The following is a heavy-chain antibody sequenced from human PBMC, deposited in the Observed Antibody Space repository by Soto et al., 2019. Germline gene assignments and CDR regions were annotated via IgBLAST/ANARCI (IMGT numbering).Heavy chain of an antibody. CDR1: GFTFSDYY. Sequence: GGSLRLSCAASGFTFSDYYMSWIRQAPGKGLEWVSYISSSSSYTNYADSVKGRFTISRDNAKNSLYLQMNSLRAEDTAVYYCARAGSTSQYFEYWGQGTMVTVSS. CDR2: ISSSSSYT. D-gene: IGHD2-2*01. J-gene: IGHJ4*02. CDR3: ARAGSTSQYFEY. V-gene: IGHV3-11*06.